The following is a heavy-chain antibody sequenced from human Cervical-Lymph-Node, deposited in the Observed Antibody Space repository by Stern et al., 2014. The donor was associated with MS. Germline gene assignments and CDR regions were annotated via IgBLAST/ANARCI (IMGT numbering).Heavy chain of an antibody. J-gene: IGHJ5*02. CDR2: IFSVFETP. Sequence: QVQLVQYGREVTKPGSSVRVSCKASGGTFSKFASSWVCQAPRQGLEWLGGIFSVFETPTYAQEFRGRVTITAHVSTSTVYIELSSLRSDDTAIYYCALSSETSDRWYSLGYDLWGQGTLVTVSS. CDR1: GGTFSKFA. D-gene: IGHD6-13*01. CDR3: ALSSETSDRWYSLGYDL. V-gene: IGHV1-69*01.